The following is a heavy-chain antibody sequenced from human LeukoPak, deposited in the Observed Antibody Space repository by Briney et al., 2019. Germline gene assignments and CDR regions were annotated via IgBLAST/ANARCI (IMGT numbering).Heavy chain of an antibody. CDR1: GFTFTTYA. V-gene: IGHV3-23*01. CDR2: ISGSGDST. J-gene: IGHJ4*02. D-gene: IGHD3-10*01. Sequence: GGSLRLSCAASGFTFTTYAMSWVRQAPGKGLEWVSVISGSGDSTYYADSVKGRFTISRDISKNTLYLQMKSLRAGDTAVYYCAKSRWFGEFDYWGQGTLVTVSS. CDR3: AKSRWFGEFDY.